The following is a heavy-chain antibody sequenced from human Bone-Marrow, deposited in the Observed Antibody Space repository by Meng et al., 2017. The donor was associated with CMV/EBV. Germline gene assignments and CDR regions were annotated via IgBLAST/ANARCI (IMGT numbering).Heavy chain of an antibody. CDR1: GFTFSSYS. J-gene: IGHJ4*02. D-gene: IGHD3-3*01. V-gene: IGHV3-21*01. Sequence: GGSLRLSCAASGFTFSSYSMNWVRQAPGKGLEWVSSISSSSSYIYYADSVKGRFTISRDNAKNSLYLQMNSLRAEDTAVYYCARDSVPKLYDFWSGYFGYFDYWGQGTLVTVSS. CDR3: ARDSVPKLYDFWSGYFGYFDY. CDR2: ISSSSSYI.